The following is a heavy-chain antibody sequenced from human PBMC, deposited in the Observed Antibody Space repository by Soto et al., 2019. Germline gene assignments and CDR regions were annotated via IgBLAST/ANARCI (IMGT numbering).Heavy chain of an antibody. D-gene: IGHD6-13*01. CDR2: ISYDGSNK. CDR3: AGDGTIAAKGFFDY. V-gene: IGHV3-30-3*01. Sequence: PGGSLRLSCAASGFTFSSYAMHWVRQAPGKGLEWVAVISYDGSNKYYADSVKGRFTISRDNSKNTLYLQMNSLRAEDTAVYYCAGDGTIAAKGFFDYWSQGTLVTVSS. CDR1: GFTFSSYA. J-gene: IGHJ4*02.